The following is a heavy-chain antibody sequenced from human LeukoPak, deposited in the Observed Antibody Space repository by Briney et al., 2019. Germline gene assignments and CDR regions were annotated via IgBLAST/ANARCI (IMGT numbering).Heavy chain of an antibody. CDR2: ISYDGSNK. CDR1: GFTFSSYA. CDR3: ARDSATVIDY. V-gene: IGHV3-30-3*01. D-gene: IGHD4-17*01. J-gene: IGHJ4*02. Sequence: GGSLRLSCAASGFTFSSYAMHWVRQAPGKGLEWVAVISYDGSNKYYADSVKGRFTISRDNPKNTLYLQMNSLRAEGTAVYYCARDSATVIDYWGQGTLVTVSS.